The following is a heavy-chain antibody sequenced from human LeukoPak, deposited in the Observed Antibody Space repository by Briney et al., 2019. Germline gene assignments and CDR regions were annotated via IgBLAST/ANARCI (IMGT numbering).Heavy chain of an antibody. D-gene: IGHD2-21*02. J-gene: IGHJ1*01. V-gene: IGHV3-30*18. CDR1: GFTFSSSG. CDR2: VSYDGGKK. CDR3: AKPAYCGGDCYSSPFQH. Sequence: PGRSLTLSCAASGFTFSSSGMHWVRQAPGKGLEWVAFVSYDGGKKYYADPVKGRFTISRDNSKNTLYLQMNSLRAEDTAVYYCAKPAYCGGDCYSSPFQHWGQGTLVTVSS.